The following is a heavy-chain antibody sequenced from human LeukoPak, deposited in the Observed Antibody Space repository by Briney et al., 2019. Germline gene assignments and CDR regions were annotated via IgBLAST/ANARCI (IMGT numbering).Heavy chain of an antibody. Sequence: SETLSLTCAVYGGSFSGYYWSWIRQPPGKGLEWIGEINHSGSTNYNPSLKSRVTISVDTSKNQFSLKLSSVTAADPAVYYCARGEGYYDSSGYFRYWGQGTLVTVSS. V-gene: IGHV4-34*01. CDR1: GGSFSGYY. CDR2: INHSGST. J-gene: IGHJ4*02. CDR3: ARGEGYYDSSGYFRY. D-gene: IGHD3-22*01.